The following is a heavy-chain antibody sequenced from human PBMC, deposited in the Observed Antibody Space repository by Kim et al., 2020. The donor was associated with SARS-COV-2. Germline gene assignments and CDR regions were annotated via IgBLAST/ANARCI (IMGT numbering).Heavy chain of an antibody. CDR3: ARGVTMIAEGAYYYGMDV. CDR2: IYYSGST. J-gene: IGHJ6*02. V-gene: IGHV4-59*01. CDR1: GGSISSYY. D-gene: IGHD3-22*01. Sequence: SETLSLTCTVSGGSISSYYWSWIRQPPGKGLEWIGYIYYSGSTNYNPSLKSRVTISVDTSKNQFSLKLSSVTAADTAVYYCARGVTMIAEGAYYYGMDVWGQGTTVTVSS.